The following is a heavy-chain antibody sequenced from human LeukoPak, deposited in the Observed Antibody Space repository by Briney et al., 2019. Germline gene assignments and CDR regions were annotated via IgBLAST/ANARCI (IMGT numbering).Heavy chain of an antibody. CDR3: ARIGIAVAGRGVDY. CDR1: GVTFSSYS. CDR2: ISSSSSYI. Sequence: GGSLRLSCAASGVTFSSYSMNWVRQAPGKGLEWVTSISSSSSYIYYADSVKGRFTISRDNAKNSLYLQMNSLRAEDTAVYYCARIGIAVAGRGVDYWGQGTLVTVSS. D-gene: IGHD6-19*01. J-gene: IGHJ4*02. V-gene: IGHV3-21*01.